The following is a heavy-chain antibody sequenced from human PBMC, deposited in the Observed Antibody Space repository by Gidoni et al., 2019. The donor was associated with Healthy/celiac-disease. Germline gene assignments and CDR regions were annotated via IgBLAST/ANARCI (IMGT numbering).Heavy chain of an antibody. CDR3: ARVLVFGVVPHLYGMDV. CDR1: GGSFSGYY. J-gene: IGHJ6*02. D-gene: IGHD3-3*01. Sequence: QVQLQQWGAGLLKPSETLSLTCAVYGGSFSGYYWSWIRQPPGKGLEWIGEINHSGSTNYNPSLKSRVTISVDTSKNQFSLKLSSVTAADTAVYYCARVLVFGVVPHLYGMDVWGQGTTVTVSS. V-gene: IGHV4-34*01. CDR2: INHSGST.